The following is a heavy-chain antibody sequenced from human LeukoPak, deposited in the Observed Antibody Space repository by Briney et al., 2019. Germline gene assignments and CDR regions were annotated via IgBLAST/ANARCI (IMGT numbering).Heavy chain of an antibody. V-gene: IGHV4-59*01. D-gene: IGHD3-16*01. J-gene: IGHJ6*03. CDR3: ARETSQKGAHYMDV. CDR1: GGSISSYY. Sequence: SETLSLTCTVSGGSISSYYWSWIRQPPGKGPKWIGNIYYSGYTTYSPSLRRRVTISVDTSKYQFSLNLRSVTATDTAADDCARETSQKGAHYMDVWGKGTTITISS. CDR2: IYYSGYT.